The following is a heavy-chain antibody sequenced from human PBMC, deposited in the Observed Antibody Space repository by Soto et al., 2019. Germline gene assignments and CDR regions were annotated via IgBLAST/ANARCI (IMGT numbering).Heavy chain of an antibody. Sequence: ASVKVSCKASGYTFTSYAMHWVRQAPGQRLEWMGWINPNSGNTNYAQKFQGRVTMTRDTSISTAYMELSSLRSDDTAVYYCAREGGPFWSGYSGNWFDPWGQGTLVTVSS. CDR1: GYTFTSYA. CDR3: AREGGPFWSGYSGNWFDP. D-gene: IGHD3-3*01. CDR2: INPNSGNT. J-gene: IGHJ5*02. V-gene: IGHV1-2*02.